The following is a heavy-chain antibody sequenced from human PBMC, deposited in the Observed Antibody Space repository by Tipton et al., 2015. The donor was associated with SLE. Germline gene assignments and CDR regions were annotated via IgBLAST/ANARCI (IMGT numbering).Heavy chain of an antibody. D-gene: IGHD1-26*01. CDR1: GFTFSSYA. CDR2: INHSGRT. V-gene: IGHV4-34*01. Sequence: LRLSCVTSGFTFSSYAMAWARQPPGKGLEWIGEINHSGRTNYNPSLKSRVTISVDTSKNQFSLKLSSVTAADTAVYYCARGVLGGSYPYWGQGTLVTVSS. CDR3: ARGVLGGSYPY. J-gene: IGHJ4*02.